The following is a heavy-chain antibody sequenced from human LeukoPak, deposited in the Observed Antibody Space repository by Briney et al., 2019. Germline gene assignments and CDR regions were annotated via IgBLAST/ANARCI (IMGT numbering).Heavy chain of an antibody. CDR2: IIPIFGTA. V-gene: IGHV1-69*01. J-gene: IGHJ4*02. CDR3: ARGLGIVPAAVDY. Sequence: GASVKVSCKASGGTFSSYAISWVRQAPGQGLEWMGGIIPIFGTANYAQKFQGRVTITADESTSTAYMELSNLRSEDTAVYYCARGLGIVPAAVDYWGQGTLVTVSS. D-gene: IGHD2-2*01. CDR1: GGTFSSYA.